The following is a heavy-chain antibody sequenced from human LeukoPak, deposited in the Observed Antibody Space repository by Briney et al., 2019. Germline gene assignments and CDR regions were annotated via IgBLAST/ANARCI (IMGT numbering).Heavy chain of an antibody. CDR3: ARGGSGNYYSPVYYFDY. J-gene: IGHJ4*02. CDR2: VNSGGNT. D-gene: IGHD3-10*01. CDR1: GFTVSTNY. Sequence: PGGSLRLSCAASGFTVSTNYMSWVRLAPGKGLECVSVVNSGGNTYYADSVKGRFTISRDNSENTLYLQMNNLRAEDTAVYYCARGGSGNYYSPVYYFDYWGQGTLVTVSS. V-gene: IGHV3-53*01.